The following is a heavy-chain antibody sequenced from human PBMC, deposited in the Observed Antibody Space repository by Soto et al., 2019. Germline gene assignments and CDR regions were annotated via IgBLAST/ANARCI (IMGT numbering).Heavy chain of an antibody. V-gene: IGHV4-59*08. CDR2: IYSSGST. J-gene: IGHJ4*02. Sequence: QVQLLESGPGLVKPSETLSLTCTVSGGSISSYYWSWIRQPPGKGLEWIGYIYSSGSTNYNPSLXSRAXIXLDTSKNQFSLKLSSVTAADTAVYYCARRYGGGFDFWGQGTLVTVSS. CDR3: ARRYGGGFDF. D-gene: IGHD3-10*01. CDR1: GGSISSYY.